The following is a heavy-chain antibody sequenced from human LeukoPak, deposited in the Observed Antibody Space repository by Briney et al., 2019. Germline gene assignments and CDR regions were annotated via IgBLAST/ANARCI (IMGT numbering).Heavy chain of an antibody. V-gene: IGHV4-39*01. CDR2: IYYSGST. J-gene: IGHJ5*02. CDR3: ARASYDFWSGYYTKEYNWFDP. CDR1: GGSISSSSYY. D-gene: IGHD3-3*01. Sequence: SETLSLTCTVSGGSISSSSYYWGWIRQPPGKGLEWIGSIYYSGSTYYNPSLKSRVTISVDTSKNQFSLKLSSVTAADTAVYYCARASYDFWSGYYTKEYNWFDPWGQGTLVTVSS.